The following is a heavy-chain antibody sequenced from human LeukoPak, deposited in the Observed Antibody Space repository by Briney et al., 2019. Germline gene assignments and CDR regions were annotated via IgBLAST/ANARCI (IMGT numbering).Heavy chain of an antibody. CDR1: GGSISSSNW. CDR3: ARGGLAGGYYYYYYMDV. V-gene: IGHV4-4*02. Sequence: PSETLSLTCAVSGGSISSSNWWSWVRQPPGKGLEWIGEIYHSGSTNYNPSLKSRVTISVDTSKNQFSLKLSSVTAADTAVYYCARGGLAGGYYYYYYMDVWGKGTTVTVSS. J-gene: IGHJ6*03. D-gene: IGHD3-16*01. CDR2: IYHSGST.